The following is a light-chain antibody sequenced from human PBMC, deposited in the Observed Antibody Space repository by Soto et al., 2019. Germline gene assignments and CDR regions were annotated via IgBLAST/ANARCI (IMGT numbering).Light chain of an antibody. V-gene: IGKV3-11*01. Sequence: ENVLTQSPATLSLSPGERATLSCRASQSVSNYVAWYQQKPGQAPRLLIYDASNRATGIPARFSGSGSGTDFTLSISSLEHVDFAVYYWQQRSNWLFGPGTKVDI. CDR2: DAS. CDR1: QSVSNY. CDR3: QQRSNWL. J-gene: IGKJ3*01.